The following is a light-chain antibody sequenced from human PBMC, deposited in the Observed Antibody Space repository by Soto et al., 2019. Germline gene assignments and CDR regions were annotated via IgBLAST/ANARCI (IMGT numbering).Light chain of an antibody. CDR1: QSFSSN. V-gene: IGKV3-15*01. J-gene: IGKJ1*01. CDR2: GAS. CDR3: EQYDIWRGM. Sequence: EIVMTQSPGTLSVSPGERATLSCRASQSFSSNLAWYQQKPGQAPRLLISGASTSATGIPSRFSGSGSWTAFTLTISRMQSDDFVVYYREQYDIWRGMFGQGTKVDI.